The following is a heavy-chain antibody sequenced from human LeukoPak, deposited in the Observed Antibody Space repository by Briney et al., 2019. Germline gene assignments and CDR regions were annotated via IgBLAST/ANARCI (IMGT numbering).Heavy chain of an antibody. CDR2: IYASGSS. CDR3: PRDLPYTITTSHGMDV. J-gene: IGHJ6*02. D-gene: IGHD4-17*01. Sequence: SETLSLTCIVSGGSISSYYWSWIRQPAGKGLEWLGRIYASGSSNYNPSLKSRVTLSLDTSKNQFSLKLSSVTAADTAVYYCPRDLPYTITTSHGMDVWGQGTTVTVSS. V-gene: IGHV4-4*07. CDR1: GGSISSYY.